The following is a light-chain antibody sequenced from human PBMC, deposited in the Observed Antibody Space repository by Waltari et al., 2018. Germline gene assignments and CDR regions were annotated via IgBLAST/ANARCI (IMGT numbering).Light chain of an antibody. Sequence: QSALTQPASVSGSPGQSITISCTGTSSYVGAYDDVSWYQQHPGNAPKLMIYEVNNRPSGVSNRFSGSKSGNPASLTISGLQAEDEADYYCSSYKNPDTLVFGSGTKVTVL. V-gene: IGLV2-14*01. J-gene: IGLJ1*01. CDR2: EVN. CDR1: SSYVGAYDD. CDR3: SSYKNPDTLV.